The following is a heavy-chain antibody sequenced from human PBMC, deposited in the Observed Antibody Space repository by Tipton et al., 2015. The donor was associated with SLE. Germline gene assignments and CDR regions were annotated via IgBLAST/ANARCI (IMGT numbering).Heavy chain of an antibody. CDR2: INPNSGAT. CDR3: ARDLRGYSGYVEY. J-gene: IGHJ4*02. Sequence: QLVQSGAEVKKPGASVKVSCKASGYSFTDYYIHWVRQAPGQGLEWMGWINPNSGATTYAQKFQGRVTMTRDTSINTAYMDLSNLRSDDTAVYSCARDLRGYSGYVEYWGQGTLVTVSS. CDR1: GYSFTDYY. V-gene: IGHV1-2*02. D-gene: IGHD5-12*01.